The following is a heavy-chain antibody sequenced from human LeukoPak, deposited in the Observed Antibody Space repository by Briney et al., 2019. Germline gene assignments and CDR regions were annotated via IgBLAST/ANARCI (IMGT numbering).Heavy chain of an antibody. J-gene: IGHJ3*02. CDR3: AGQDIVATIRAFDI. CDR1: GFTFSSYG. CDR2: IRYDGSNK. V-gene: IGHV3-30*02. D-gene: IGHD5-12*01. Sequence: GGSLRLSCAASGFTFSSYGMHWVRQAPGKGLEWVAFIRYDGSNKYYADSVKGRFTISRDNSKNTLYLQMNSLRAEDTAVYYCAGQDIVATIRAFDIWGQGTMVTVSS.